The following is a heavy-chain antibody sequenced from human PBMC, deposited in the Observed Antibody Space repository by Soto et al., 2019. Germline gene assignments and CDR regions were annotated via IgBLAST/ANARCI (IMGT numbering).Heavy chain of an antibody. D-gene: IGHD3-3*01. CDR2: VGTGGDK. V-gene: IGHV3-13*01. CDR3: VRRFFIGGTCPGIGFVD. CDR1: GFRFCSHD. Sequence: PGGTLRRSCAASGFRFCSHDMHWVRQATGKGLERVSGVGTGGDKYYSGSVKGRFTVSRENARNSVYLQMYSLRAGDTAVYYCVRRFFIGGTCPGIGFVDWGEGHLVTVS. J-gene: IGHJ4*02.